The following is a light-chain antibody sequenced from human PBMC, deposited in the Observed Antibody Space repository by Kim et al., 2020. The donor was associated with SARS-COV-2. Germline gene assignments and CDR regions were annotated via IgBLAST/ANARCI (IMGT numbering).Light chain of an antibody. CDR1: SNDVGGYHY. CDR2: EIN. J-gene: IGLJ1*01. CDR3: SSYAGSKNYV. Sequence: GHSVTISCTGTSNDVGGYHYVSWYQQHPGKAPKLMIYEINKRLSGVPDRFSGSKFGNTASLTVSGLQAEDEADYYCSSYAGSKNYVFGTGTKVTVL. V-gene: IGLV2-8*01.